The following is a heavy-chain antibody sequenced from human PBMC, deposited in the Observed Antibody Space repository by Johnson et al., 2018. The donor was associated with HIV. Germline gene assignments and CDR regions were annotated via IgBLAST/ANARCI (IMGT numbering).Heavy chain of an antibody. J-gene: IGHJ3*02. Sequence: QVQLVESGGGVVQPGRSLRLSCAASGFTFSSYAMHWVRQAPGKGLEWVAVISYDGSNKYYADSVKGRFTISRDNAKNSLYLQMNSLRAEDTAVYYCARGGWGDAFDSWGQGTMVTVSS. D-gene: IGHD3-16*01. CDR2: ISYDGSNK. CDR3: ARGGWGDAFDS. V-gene: IGHV3-30-3*01. CDR1: GFTFSSYA.